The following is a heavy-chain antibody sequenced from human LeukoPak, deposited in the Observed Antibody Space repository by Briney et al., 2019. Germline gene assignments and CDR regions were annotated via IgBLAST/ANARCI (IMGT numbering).Heavy chain of an antibody. J-gene: IGHJ4*02. CDR1: GFSFSDSY. D-gene: IGHD4/OR15-4a*01. CDR2: ITGSGTTT. V-gene: IGHV3-11*01. Sequence: GGSLRLSCSASGFSFSDSYMSWFRLSPEKGLEWIAYITGSGTTTEYADSVKGRFTISRVNAKNSLYLQMNSLRSEDTAVYYCARDPDYGDPYWGQGTLVTVSS. CDR3: ARDPDYGDPY.